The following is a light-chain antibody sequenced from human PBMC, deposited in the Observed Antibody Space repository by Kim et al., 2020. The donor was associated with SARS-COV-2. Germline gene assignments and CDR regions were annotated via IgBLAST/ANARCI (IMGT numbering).Light chain of an antibody. Sequence: SGSPGQPANSTCSVDTLGDKYVCWYQQKPGQSPVLVIYQDSKRPSGIPERFPGSNSGNTATLTISGTQALDEADYYCQAWDSSTVVFGGGTQLTVL. CDR3: QAWDSSTVV. J-gene: IGLJ2*01. CDR2: QDS. CDR1: TLGDKY. V-gene: IGLV3-1*01.